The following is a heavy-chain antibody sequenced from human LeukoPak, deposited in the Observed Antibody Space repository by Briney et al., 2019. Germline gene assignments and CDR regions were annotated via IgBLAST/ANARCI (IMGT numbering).Heavy chain of an antibody. D-gene: IGHD2-2*01. CDR2: INPNSGDT. Sequence: ASVKVSCKASGYTFTGHYMYWVRQAPGQGLEWMGWINPNSGDTNYAHKFQGRVTMTRDTSISTAYMDLNRLTSDDTAVYYCARRLTTSQDLDYWGQGTLVTVSS. J-gene: IGHJ4*02. CDR1: GYTFTGHY. V-gene: IGHV1-2*02. CDR3: ARRLTTSQDLDY.